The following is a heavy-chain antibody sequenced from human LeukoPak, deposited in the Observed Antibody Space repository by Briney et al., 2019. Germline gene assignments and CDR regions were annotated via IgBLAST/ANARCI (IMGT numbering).Heavy chain of an antibody. CDR2: IKQDGSEK. V-gene: IGHV3-7*01. Sequence: GGSLRLSCAASGFTFSSYWMSWVRQAPGKGLEWVANIKQDGSEKNYVDSVKGRFTISRDNAKNSLYLQMNSLRAEDTAIYYCARQSSSFDYGTDVWGQGTTVTVSS. CDR1: GFTFSSYW. CDR3: ARQSSSFDYGTDV. J-gene: IGHJ6*02. D-gene: IGHD6-13*01.